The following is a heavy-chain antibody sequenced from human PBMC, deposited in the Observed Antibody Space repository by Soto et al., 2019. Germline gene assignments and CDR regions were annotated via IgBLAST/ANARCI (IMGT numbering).Heavy chain of an antibody. J-gene: IGHJ4*02. D-gene: IGHD5-12*01. CDR3: ARGTASIRGYSGYAQFDY. CDR1: GDSVSSNSAA. Sequence: QVQLQQSGPGLVKPSQTLSLTCAISGDSVSSNSAAWNWIRQSPSRGLEWLGRTYYRSKWYNDYAVSVKSRITINPDTSKNQFSLQLNSVTPEDTAVYYCARGTASIRGYSGYAQFDYWGQGTLVTVSS. V-gene: IGHV6-1*01. CDR2: TYYRSKWYN.